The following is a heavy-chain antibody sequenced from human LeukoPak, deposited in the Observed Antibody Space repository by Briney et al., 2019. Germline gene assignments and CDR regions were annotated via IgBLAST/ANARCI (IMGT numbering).Heavy chain of an antibody. CDR3: AKTNGGWYYY. J-gene: IGHJ4*02. CDR1: GYTFTGYH. V-gene: IGHV1-2*02. Sequence: GASVEVSCKASGYTFTGYHMHWVRQAPGQGLEWMGWINPNSGGTNYAQKFQGRVTMTRDTSISTAYMELSRLRSDDTAVYYCAKTNGGWYYYWGQGTLVTVSS. D-gene: IGHD6-19*01. CDR2: INPNSGGT.